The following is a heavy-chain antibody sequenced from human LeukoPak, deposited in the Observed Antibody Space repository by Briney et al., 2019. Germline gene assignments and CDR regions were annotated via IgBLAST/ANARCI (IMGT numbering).Heavy chain of an antibody. CDR1: GGSISSYY. CDR3: ATTYYYDSSGLGHFQH. Sequence: PSETLSLTCTVSGGSISSYYWSWIRQPPGKGLEWIGYIYYSGSTYYNPSLKSRVTISVDTSKNQFSLKLSSVTAADTAVYYCATTYYYDSSGLGHFQHWGQGTLVTVSS. D-gene: IGHD3-22*01. CDR2: IYYSGST. V-gene: IGHV4-30-4*01. J-gene: IGHJ1*01.